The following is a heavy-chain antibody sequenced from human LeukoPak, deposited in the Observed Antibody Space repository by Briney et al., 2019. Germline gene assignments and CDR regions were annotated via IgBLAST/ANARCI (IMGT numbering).Heavy chain of an antibody. Sequence: GASLRLSCAASGFTFSDSYMSWIRQPPRKRLEGVSYIGSSSYYTNYGDSMKGRFTISRDNAKDSVYLQMNSLRDEDTAVYYCARGHYGLDVWGQGTTVTVSS. CDR2: IGSSSYYT. CDR1: GFTFSDSY. V-gene: IGHV3-11*06. CDR3: ARGHYGLDV. J-gene: IGHJ6*02.